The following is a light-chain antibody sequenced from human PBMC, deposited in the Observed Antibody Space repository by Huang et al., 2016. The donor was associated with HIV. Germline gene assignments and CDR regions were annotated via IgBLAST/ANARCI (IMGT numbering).Light chain of an antibody. V-gene: IGKV1-5*03. CDR2: KAS. J-gene: IGKJ2*01. CDR1: QSLRGW. Sequence: DIQMTQSPSTLSASIGDRVTITCRAIQSLRGWLAWYQQRPGNAPNLLISKASSLQSGVPPRFSGIGSGTYVILTISSLQPDDFATYYCQQLHNSPYTFGQGTKLEIK. CDR3: QQLHNSPYT.